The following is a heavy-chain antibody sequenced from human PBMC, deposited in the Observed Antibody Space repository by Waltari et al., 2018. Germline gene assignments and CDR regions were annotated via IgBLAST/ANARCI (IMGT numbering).Heavy chain of an antibody. Sequence: QVQLVQSGAEVKKPGFSVKVSCKASGGTFTRYAISWVRQAPGQGLEWMGGFFPILGVTNYEHKFPARVTVSADGSTSTAYRELSRLRPEDTGVYYCARTVTAGDYYCYYMDVWGKGTTVTVSS. CDR1: GGTFTRYA. V-gene: IGHV1-69*04. CDR3: ARTVTAGDYYCYYMDV. CDR2: FFPILGVT. D-gene: IGHD4-17*01. J-gene: IGHJ6*03.